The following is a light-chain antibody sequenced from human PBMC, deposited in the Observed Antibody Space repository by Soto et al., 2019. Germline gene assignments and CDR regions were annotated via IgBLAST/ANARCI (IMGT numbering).Light chain of an antibody. Sequence: QSALTQPRSVSGSPGQSVTISCTGTSSDAGGYNYVSWYQQHPGKAPKLMIYDVNKRPSGVPDRFSGSKSGNTASLTISGLQAEDEADYYCCSYAGSYSYVFGTGTKVTVL. CDR3: CSYAGSYSYV. CDR1: SSDAGGYNY. CDR2: DVN. V-gene: IGLV2-11*01. J-gene: IGLJ1*01.